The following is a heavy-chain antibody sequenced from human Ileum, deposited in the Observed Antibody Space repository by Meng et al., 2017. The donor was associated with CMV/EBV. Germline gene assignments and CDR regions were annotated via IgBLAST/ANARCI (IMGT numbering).Heavy chain of an antibody. CDR3: VCSEIGHHSVFNY. CDR2: INTSGDN. V-gene: IGHV4-4*07. D-gene: IGHD2-15*01. CDR1: GDSISSFY. J-gene: IGHJ4*02. Sequence: QGHLQDAGPGLVKPSETLSLTCSVSGDSISSFYWSWVRQPAGKGLEYIGRINTSGDNKYNPSLKSRLTTSTDTSKNQFSLRLSSVTAADTAVYYCVCSEIGHHSVFNYWGQGILVTVSS.